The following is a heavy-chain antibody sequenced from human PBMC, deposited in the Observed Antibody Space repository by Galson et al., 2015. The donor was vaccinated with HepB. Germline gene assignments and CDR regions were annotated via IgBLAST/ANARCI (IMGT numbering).Heavy chain of an antibody. CDR1: GYTXTSYA. V-gene: IGHV1-3*04. D-gene: IGHD3/OR15-3a*01. Sequence: SVKVSCKASGYTXTSYALHWVRQAPGQRLEWMGWINTGNGYTKYSQNFQGRVNITEDTSARTAYMELSSLRSEDTAVYYCARDRSQGLDYWGQGTLVIVSS. J-gene: IGHJ4*02. CDR3: ARDRSQGLDY. CDR2: INTGNGYT.